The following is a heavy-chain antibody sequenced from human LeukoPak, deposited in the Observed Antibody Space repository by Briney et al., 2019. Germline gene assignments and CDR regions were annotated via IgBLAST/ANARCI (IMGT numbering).Heavy chain of an antibody. J-gene: IGHJ6*03. CDR3: ARAGGSYHYYYYMDV. CDR2: IIPIFGTA. D-gene: IGHD1-26*01. V-gene: IGHV1-69*13. Sequence: SVKVSCKASGGTFSSYAISWVRQAPGQGLEWMGWIIPIFGTANYAQKFQGRVTITADESTSTAYMELSSLRSEDTAVYYCARAGGSYHYYYYMDVWGKGTTVTVSS. CDR1: GGTFSSYA.